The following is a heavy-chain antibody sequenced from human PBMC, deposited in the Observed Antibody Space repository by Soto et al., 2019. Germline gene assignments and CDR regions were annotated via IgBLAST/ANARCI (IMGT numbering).Heavy chain of an antibody. CDR3: ARDLWGYCGTDCYPLDV. Sequence: SETLSLTCAVSGGSISSGDYWSWIRQPPGKGLEWIGYMYNTGSTVYNPSFKSRVTISVDTSKNQFSLKLNSVTAADTAVYYCARDLWGYCGTDCYPLDVWGQGTTVTVSS. V-gene: IGHV4-61*08. D-gene: IGHD2-21*02. CDR2: MYNTGST. J-gene: IGHJ6*02. CDR1: GGSISSGDY.